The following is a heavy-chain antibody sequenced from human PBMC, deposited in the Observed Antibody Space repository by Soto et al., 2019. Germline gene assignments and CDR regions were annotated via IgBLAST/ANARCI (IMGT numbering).Heavy chain of an antibody. CDR3: VRGSPSPGLDI. D-gene: IGHD3-10*01. CDR1: GFIYSVYP. Sequence: GGSLRLPCVVSGFIYSVYPLNWVRPAPGQGLEWVANINRRGTSPKYVDSVRGRYYNSRENHQYSFYLNMDSLRVGHTHTYFCVRGSPSPGLDIWGRGTTVTVSS. CDR2: INRRGTSP. J-gene: IGHJ6*02. V-gene: IGHV3-7*03.